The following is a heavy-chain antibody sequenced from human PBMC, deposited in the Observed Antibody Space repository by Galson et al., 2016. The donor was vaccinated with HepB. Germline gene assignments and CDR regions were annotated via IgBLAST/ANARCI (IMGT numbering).Heavy chain of an antibody. CDR2: IYPDDGNA. CDR1: GYIFSIYW. D-gene: IGHD6-25*01. Sequence: QSGAEVKKPGESLKISCKGYGYIFSIYWIAWVRQTPGKGPEWMGMIYPDDGNAKYSPSFQGRVSISADSSTRTAYLQWSSLRASDTAIYYRVWAGSSGSYNFLGPWGQGTLVTVSS. J-gene: IGHJ5*02. V-gene: IGHV5-51*03. CDR3: VWAGSSGSYNFLGP.